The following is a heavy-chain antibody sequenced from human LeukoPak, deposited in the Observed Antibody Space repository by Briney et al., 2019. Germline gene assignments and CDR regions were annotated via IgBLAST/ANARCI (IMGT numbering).Heavy chain of an antibody. CDR3: ARLWGCSSTSCYRNFDY. CDR1: GGSFSGYY. D-gene: IGHD2-2*01. Sequence: PSETLSLTCAVYGGSFSGYYWSWIRQPPGKGLEWIGYIYYSGSTNYNPSLKSRVTISVDTSKNQFSLKLSSVTAADTAVYYCARLWGCSSTSCYRNFDYWGQGTLVTVSS. J-gene: IGHJ4*02. V-gene: IGHV4-59*08. CDR2: IYYSGST.